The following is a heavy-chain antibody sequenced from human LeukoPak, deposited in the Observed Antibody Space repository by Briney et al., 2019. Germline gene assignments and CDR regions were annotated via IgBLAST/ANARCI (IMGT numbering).Heavy chain of an antibody. Sequence: SETLSLTCTVSGDSSYNSLYSGGGIRQPQGKGRGGFGSIDYSGSTYYNPSLKSRATISIDTSKNQFSLNLSSVTAADTAVYYCAREYTLYRSGWFLDYWGQGTLVTVSS. J-gene: IGHJ4*02. CDR1: GDSSYNSLYS. V-gene: IGHV4-39*07. D-gene: IGHD6-19*01. CDR2: IDYSGST. CDR3: AREYTLYRSGWFLDY.